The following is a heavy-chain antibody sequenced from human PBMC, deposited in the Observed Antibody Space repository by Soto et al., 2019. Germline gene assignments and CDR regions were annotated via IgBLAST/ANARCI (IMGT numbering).Heavy chain of an antibody. D-gene: IGHD3-3*02. Sequence: SETLSLTCXVSSGSISSSNWWSWVRQPPGKGLEWIGEIYHSGSTNYNPSLKSRVTISVDKSKNQFSLKLSSVTAADTAVYYCARRRIRGHDAFDIWGQGTMVTVSS. J-gene: IGHJ3*02. CDR3: ARRRIRGHDAFDI. CDR1: SGSISSSNW. CDR2: IYHSGST. V-gene: IGHV4-4*02.